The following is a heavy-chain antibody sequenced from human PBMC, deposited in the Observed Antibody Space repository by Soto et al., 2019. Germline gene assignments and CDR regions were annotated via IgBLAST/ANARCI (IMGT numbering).Heavy chain of an antibody. J-gene: IGHJ4*02. CDR3: ARQDTSGYAFDY. D-gene: IGHD3-22*01. V-gene: IGHV4-59*08. Sequence: QVQLQESGPGLVKPSETLSLTCTVSGGSISSFDWNWIRQSPGKGLEWIGYISYSGCTNYNPSLKSRVTISVDTSKNQFSLKLSSVTAADTAVYYCARQDTSGYAFDYWGQGTLVTVSS. CDR1: GGSISSFD. CDR2: ISYSGCT.